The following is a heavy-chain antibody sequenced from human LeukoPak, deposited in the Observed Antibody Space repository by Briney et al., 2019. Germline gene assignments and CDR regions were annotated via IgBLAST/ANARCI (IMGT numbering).Heavy chain of an antibody. J-gene: IGHJ4*02. CDR2: IYYSGST. CDR1: GGSISSYY. Sequence: PSETLSLTCTVSGGSISSYYWSWIRQPPGKGLEWIGYIYYSGSTNYNPSLKSRVTISVDTSKNQFSLKLSSETAADPAVYYCARVPSSGYYLYYFDYWGQGTLVTVSS. CDR3: ARVPSSGYYLYYFDY. V-gene: IGHV4-59*08. D-gene: IGHD3-22*01.